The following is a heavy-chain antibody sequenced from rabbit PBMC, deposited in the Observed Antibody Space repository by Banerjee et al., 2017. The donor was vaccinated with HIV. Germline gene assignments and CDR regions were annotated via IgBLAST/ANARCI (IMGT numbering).Heavy chain of an antibody. CDR1: GFSFSNKYV. CDR2: INAGGSGSS. CDR3: ARDLAGVIGWNFNL. Sequence: QEQLEESGGDLVKPEGSLTLTCTASGFSFSNKYVMCWVRQAPGKGLEWIACINAGGSGSSYYASWAKGRFTVSKTSSTTVTLQMTSLTAADTATYFCARDLAGVIGWNFNLWGPGTLVTVS. V-gene: IGHV1S45*01. D-gene: IGHD4-1*01. J-gene: IGHJ4*01.